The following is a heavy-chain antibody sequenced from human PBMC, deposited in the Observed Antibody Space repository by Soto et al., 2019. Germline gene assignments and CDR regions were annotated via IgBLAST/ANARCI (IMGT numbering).Heavy chain of an antibody. D-gene: IGHD4-17*01. V-gene: IGHV4-30-2*01. CDR2: IYHSGST. CDR3: ARTTVTTGWFDP. Sequence: SETLSLTXAVSGGSISSGGYSWSWIRQPPGKGLEWIGYIYHSGSTYYNPSLKSRVTISVDRSKNQFSLKLSSVTAADTAVYYCARTTVTTGWFDPWGQGTLVTVSS. CDR1: GGSISSGGYS. J-gene: IGHJ5*02.